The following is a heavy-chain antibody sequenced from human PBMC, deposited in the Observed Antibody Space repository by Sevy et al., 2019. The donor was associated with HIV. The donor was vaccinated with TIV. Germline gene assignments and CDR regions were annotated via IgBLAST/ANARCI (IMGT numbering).Heavy chain of an antibody. V-gene: IGHV3-30*04. D-gene: IGHD3-10*01. CDR3: ARDEGILTPGYYYYGMDV. J-gene: IGHJ6*02. CDR2: VSSDGRNK. Sequence: GGSLRLSCAASEFSFSSYGMHWVRQAPGKGLEWVAVVSSDGRNKNYADSVKGRFTISRDNSKNTLYLQMNSLRAEDTAFYYCARDEGILTPGYYYYGMDVWGQGTTVTVSS. CDR1: EFSFSSYG.